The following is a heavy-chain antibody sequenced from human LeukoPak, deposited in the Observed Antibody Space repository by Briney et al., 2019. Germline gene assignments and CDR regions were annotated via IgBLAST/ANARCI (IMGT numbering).Heavy chain of an antibody. J-gene: IGHJ4*02. CDR1: ASTFSGNW. Sequence: GGSLTLSCAASASTFSGNWMHWVRQAPGKGLEWVASIDQHGRDKYFLDSVKGRFTISRDNSKSSLYLQMSNLRAEDTAVYYCVRGSGWFFGFWGQGSLVTVSS. CDR2: IDQHGRDK. D-gene: IGHD6-19*01. CDR3: VRGSGWFFGF. V-gene: IGHV3-7*01.